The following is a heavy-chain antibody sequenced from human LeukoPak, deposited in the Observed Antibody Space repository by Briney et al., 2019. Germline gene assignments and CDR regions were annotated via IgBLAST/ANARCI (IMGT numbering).Heavy chain of an antibody. Sequence: QTGGSLRLSCAASGFTVSSNYMSWVRQAPGKGLEWVANIREDGSEKYYVDSVKGQFTISRDNAKNSLFLQMDSLRAEDTAVYYCARDLAGHYYGSGSSFDYWGQGTLVTVS. D-gene: IGHD3-10*01. J-gene: IGHJ4*02. CDR3: ARDLAGHYYGSGSSFDY. V-gene: IGHV3-7*01. CDR2: IREDGSEK. CDR1: GFTVSSNY.